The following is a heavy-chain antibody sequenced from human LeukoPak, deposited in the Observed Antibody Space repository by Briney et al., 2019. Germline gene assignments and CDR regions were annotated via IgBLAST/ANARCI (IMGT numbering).Heavy chain of an antibody. Sequence: ASVKGSCQGSGYTFTGYYMHWVRQAPGQGLEWMGWINPNSGGTNYAQKFQGRVTMTRDTSISTAYMELSRLRSDDTAVYYCARNGGTADAFDIWGQGTMVTVSS. D-gene: IGHD4-23*01. CDR1: GYTFTGYY. CDR2: INPNSGGT. V-gene: IGHV1-2*02. CDR3: ARNGGTADAFDI. J-gene: IGHJ3*02.